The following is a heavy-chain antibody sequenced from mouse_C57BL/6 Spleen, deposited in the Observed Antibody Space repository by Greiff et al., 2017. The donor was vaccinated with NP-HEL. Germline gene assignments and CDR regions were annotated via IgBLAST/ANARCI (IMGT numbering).Heavy chain of an antibody. CDR2: INPNNGGT. Sequence: EVKLVESGPELVKPGASVKIPCKASGYTFTDYNMDWVKQSNGKSLEWIGDINPNNGGTIYNQKFKGKATLTVDKSSSTAYMELRSLTSEDTAVYYCAGRGNYDYERFAYWGQGTLVTVSA. J-gene: IGHJ3*01. V-gene: IGHV1-18*01. D-gene: IGHD2-4*01. CDR3: AGRGNYDYERFAY. CDR1: GYTFTDYN.